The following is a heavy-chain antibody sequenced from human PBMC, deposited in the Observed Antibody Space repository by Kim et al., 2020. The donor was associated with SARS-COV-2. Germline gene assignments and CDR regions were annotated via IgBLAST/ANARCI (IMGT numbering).Heavy chain of an antibody. V-gene: IGHV3-74*01. J-gene: IGHJ6*03. D-gene: IGHD2-2*01. CDR2: INSDGSST. Sequence: GGSLRLSCAASGFTFSSYWMHWVRQAPGKGLVWVARINSDGSSTSYADSVKGRFTISRDNAKNTLYLQMNSLRAEDTAVYYCARVGAPYCSSTSCYYYYYMDVWGKGTTVTVSS. CDR3: ARVGAPYCSSTSCYYYYYMDV. CDR1: GFTFSSYW.